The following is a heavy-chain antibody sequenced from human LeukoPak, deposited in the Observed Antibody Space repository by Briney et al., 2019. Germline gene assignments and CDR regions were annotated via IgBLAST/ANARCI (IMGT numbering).Heavy chain of an antibody. J-gene: IGHJ4*02. V-gene: IGHV1-69*13. CDR2: IIPIFGTA. CDR1: GGTFTSYA. CDR3: ARDRTWYYYDSSGYYW. D-gene: IGHD3-22*01. Sequence: ASVKVSCKASGGTFTSYAISWVRQAPGQGLEWMGGIIPIFGTANYAQKFQGRVTITADESTSTAYMELSSLRPEDTAVYYCARDRTWYYYDSSGYYWWGQGTLVTVSS.